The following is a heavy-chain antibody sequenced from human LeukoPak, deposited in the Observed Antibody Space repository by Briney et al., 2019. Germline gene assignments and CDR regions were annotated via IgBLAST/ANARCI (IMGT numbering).Heavy chain of an antibody. V-gene: IGHV3-7*01. D-gene: IGHD3-10*01. CDR2: IKQDGSKR. Sequence: PGGSLRLSCAASGFTFSNYWMSWVRQAPGKGLEWVANIKQDGSKRNYVDSVKSRFTISRDNAKNSLYLQMNSLRAEDTAVYFCAGFKSLGDWGQGTLVTVSS. J-gene: IGHJ4*02. CDR1: GFTFSNYW. CDR3: AGFKSLGD.